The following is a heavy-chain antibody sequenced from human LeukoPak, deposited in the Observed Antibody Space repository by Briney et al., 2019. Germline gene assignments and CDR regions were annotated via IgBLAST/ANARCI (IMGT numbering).Heavy chain of an antibody. CDR1: GGSVSSDSYF. V-gene: IGHV4-61*01. D-gene: IGHD1-26*01. CDR2: IYNGVNT. CDR3: ARSRAFNSGAFDP. Sequence: SETLSLTCSVSGGSVSSDSYFWNWVRQPPGKGVEWIAHIYNGVNTNYNPSLKSRVTISVDTSKNQFSLRLNSVTAADTAVYYCARSRAFNSGAFDPWGQGSLVTVSS. J-gene: IGHJ5*02.